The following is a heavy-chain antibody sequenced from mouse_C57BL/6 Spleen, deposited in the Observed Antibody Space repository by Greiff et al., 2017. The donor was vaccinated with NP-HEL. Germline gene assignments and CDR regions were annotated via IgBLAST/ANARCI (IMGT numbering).Heavy chain of an antibody. CDR2: ISDGGSYT. Sequence: EVHLVESGGGLVKPGGSLKLSCAASGFTFSSYAMSWVRQTPEKRLEWVATISDGGSYTYYPDNVKGRFTISRDNAKNNLYLQMSHLKSEDTAMYYCAILSSYVDYWGQGTTLTVSS. D-gene: IGHD1-1*01. CDR1: GFTFSSYA. J-gene: IGHJ2*01. V-gene: IGHV5-4*01. CDR3: AILSSYVDY.